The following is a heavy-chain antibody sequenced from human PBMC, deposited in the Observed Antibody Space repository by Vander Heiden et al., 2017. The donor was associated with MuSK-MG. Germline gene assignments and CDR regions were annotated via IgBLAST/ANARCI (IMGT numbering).Heavy chain of an antibody. J-gene: IGHJ4*02. CDR1: GFTFSIAW. V-gene: IGHV3-15*01. CDR2: IKSKTSGGTT. Sequence: EVQLVESGGGLVKPGGSLRLSCAASGFTFSIAWMSWVRQAPGKGLEWVGRIKSKTSGGTTDYAAPVKGRFTISRDDSKNTVSLQMNSLKTEDTAVYYCSDMGAVTTGYWGQGTLVSVSS. D-gene: IGHD4-17*01. CDR3: SDMGAVTTGY.